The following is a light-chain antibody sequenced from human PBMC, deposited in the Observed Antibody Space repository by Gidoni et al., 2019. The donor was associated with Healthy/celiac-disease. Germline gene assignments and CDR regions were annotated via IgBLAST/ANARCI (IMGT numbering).Light chain of an antibody. Sequence: SYVLTHPPSGCVATGQTARITCGGTNIGSKSVQWYQQKPGKAPVMVVYDDSDRPSGIPERFSGSNSGNTATLTISRVEAGDEADYYCQVWDSSSDPWVFGGGTKLTVL. J-gene: IGLJ3*02. V-gene: IGLV3-21*02. CDR3: QVWDSSSDPWV. CDR1: NIGSKS. CDR2: DDS.